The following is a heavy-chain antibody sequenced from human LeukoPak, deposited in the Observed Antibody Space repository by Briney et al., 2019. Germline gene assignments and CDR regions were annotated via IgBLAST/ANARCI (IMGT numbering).Heavy chain of an antibody. D-gene: IGHD6-19*01. CDR3: ARALYSSGWYHGLDY. Sequence: AAVKVSCKASGYTFTSYYMHWVRQAPGQGLEWMGIINPSGGSTSYAQKFQGRVTMTRDMSTSTVYMELSSLRSEDTAVYYCARALYSSGWYHGLDYWGQGTLVTVSS. V-gene: IGHV1-46*01. CDR2: INPSGGST. CDR1: GYTFTSYY. J-gene: IGHJ4*02.